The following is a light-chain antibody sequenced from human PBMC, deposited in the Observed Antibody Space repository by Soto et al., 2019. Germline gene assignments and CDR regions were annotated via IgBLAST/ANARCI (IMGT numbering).Light chain of an antibody. CDR1: SSDVGNYNL. CDR2: EVT. CDR3: SSNAGGPWL. J-gene: IGLJ2*01. V-gene: IGLV2-23*02. Sequence: QSALTQPASVSGSPGQSITISCTGSSSDVGNYNLVSWYQQHPDKAPKLIIYEVTRQPSGVTGRFSGSKSGNTASLTISGLQAEDEADYYCSSNAGGPWLFGGGTKLTVL.